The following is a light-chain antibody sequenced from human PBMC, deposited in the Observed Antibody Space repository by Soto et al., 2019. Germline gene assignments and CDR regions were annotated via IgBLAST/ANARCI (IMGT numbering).Light chain of an antibody. CDR2: DAS. J-gene: IGKJ5*01. Sequence: EIVLTQSPGTLSLSPVERATLSCRPSQSVSSCLAWYQQKPGQAPRLLIYDASNRATGIPARFSGIGSGTDFTLTISSLEPEDFAVYYCQQRSSINFGQGTRLEIK. V-gene: IGKV3-11*01. CDR1: QSVSSC. CDR3: QQRSSIN.